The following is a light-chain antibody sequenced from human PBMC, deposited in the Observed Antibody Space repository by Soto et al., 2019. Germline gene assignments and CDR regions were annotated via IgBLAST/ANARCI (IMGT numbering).Light chain of an antibody. J-gene: IGKJ1*01. V-gene: IGKV1-5*01. CDR2: AAS. CDR1: QSISTW. CDR3: QQYTNYPWT. Sequence: DIQMTQSPSTLSASVGDRVTITCRASQSISTWLAWYQQKPGKAPNLLIYAASSLQSGVPSRFSGSGSGTDFTLTISSLQPDDFATYYCQQYTNYPWTFGQGTKVDIK.